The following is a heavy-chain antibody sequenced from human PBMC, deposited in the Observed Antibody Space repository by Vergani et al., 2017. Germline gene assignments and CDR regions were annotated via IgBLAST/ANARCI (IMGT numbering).Heavy chain of an antibody. CDR2: INHSGST. CDR1: GGSFSGYY. D-gene: IGHD1-1*01. V-gene: IGHV4-34*01. J-gene: IGHJ4*02. Sequence: QVQLQQWGARLLKPSETLSLTCAVYGGSFSGYYWSWSRQPPGKGLEWIGEINHSGSTNYNPSLKSRVTISVDTSKNQFSLKLSSVTAADTAVYYCARGLTGVLAYWGQGTLVTVSS. CDR3: ARGLTGVLAY.